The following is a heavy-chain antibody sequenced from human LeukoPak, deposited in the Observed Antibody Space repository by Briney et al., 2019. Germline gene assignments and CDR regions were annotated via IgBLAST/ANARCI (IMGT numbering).Heavy chain of an antibody. CDR1: GFTFSSYA. J-gene: IGHJ4*02. CDR3: AKPLPGGYGSGSYYNIGY. V-gene: IGHV3-23*01. CDR2: ISGSGGST. Sequence: PGGSLRLSCAASGFTFSSYAMSWVRQAPGKGLEWVSAISGSGGSTYYADSVKGRFTISRDNSKNTLYLKMNSLRAEDTAVYYCAKPLPGGYGSGSYYNIGYWGQGTLVTVSS. D-gene: IGHD3-10*01.